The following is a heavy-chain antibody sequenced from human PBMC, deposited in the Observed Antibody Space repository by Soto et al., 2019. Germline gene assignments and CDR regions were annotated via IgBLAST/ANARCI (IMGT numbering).Heavy chain of an antibody. J-gene: IGHJ6*02. V-gene: IGHV2-70*01. CDR2: IDWDDDK. D-gene: IGHD1-26*01. CDR3: ARIPLIVGDVYYYYGMDV. CDR1: GFSLSTSGMC. Sequence: SGPTLVNPTETLTLTCTISGFSLSTSGMCVSWIRQPPGKALEWLALIDWDDDKYYSTSLKTRLTISKDTSKNQVVLTMTNMDPVDTATYYCARIPLIVGDVYYYYGMDVWGQGTTVTVSS.